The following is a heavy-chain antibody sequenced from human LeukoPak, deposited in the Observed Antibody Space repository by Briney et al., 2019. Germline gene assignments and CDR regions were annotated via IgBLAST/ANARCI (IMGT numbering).Heavy chain of an antibody. CDR2: ISSSSSYI. CDR1: GFTFSSYS. Sequence: PGGSLRLSCAASGFTFSSYSMNWVRQAPGKGLEWVSSISSSSSYIYYADSVKGRFTISRDNAKNSLYLQMNSLRAEDTAVYYCARQKRITMIGGSDYWGQGTLVTVSS. V-gene: IGHV3-21*01. CDR3: ARQKRITMIGGSDY. D-gene: IGHD3-22*01. J-gene: IGHJ4*02.